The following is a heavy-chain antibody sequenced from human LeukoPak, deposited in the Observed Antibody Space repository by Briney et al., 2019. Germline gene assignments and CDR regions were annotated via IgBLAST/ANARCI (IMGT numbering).Heavy chain of an antibody. CDR1: GFTVSSNY. V-gene: IGHV3-53*01. J-gene: IGHJ4*02. CDR3: ARVSRGPHPYYYDSSGYMDY. D-gene: IGHD3-22*01. CDR2: IYSGGST. Sequence: GGSLRLSCAASGFTVSSNYTSWVRQAPGKGLEWVSVIYSGGSTYYADSVKGRFTISRDNSKNTLYLQMSSLRAEDTAVYYCARVSRGPHPYYYDSSGYMDYWGQGTLVTVSS.